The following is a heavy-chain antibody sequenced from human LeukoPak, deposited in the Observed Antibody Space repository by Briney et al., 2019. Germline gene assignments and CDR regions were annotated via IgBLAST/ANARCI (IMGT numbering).Heavy chain of an antibody. CDR3: ARGLSIEGYNFNY. CDR1: GYTFTDYY. J-gene: IGHJ4*02. CDR2: IILINGGT. D-gene: IGHD5-24*01. V-gene: IGHV1-2*02. Sequence: ASVKVSCKASGYTFTDYYMRWLRQARGQGLGWRGWIILINGGTNYAPKFQGRVTMTRDTSISTAYMELSRLRSDDTAVYYCARGLSIEGYNFNYWGQGTLVTVSS.